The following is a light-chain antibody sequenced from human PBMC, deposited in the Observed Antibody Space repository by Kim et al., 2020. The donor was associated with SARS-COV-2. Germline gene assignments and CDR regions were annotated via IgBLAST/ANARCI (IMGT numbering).Light chain of an antibody. J-gene: IGKJ2*01. CDR2: DAS. CDR3: KKYDKLPYT. V-gene: IGKV1-33*01. Sequence: DIQMTQSPSSLSASVGDRVTITCQASQDISNYLNWYQQKPGKAPKLLIYDASNLETGVPSRFSGSGSGTDFTFTISSLQPEDIATYHRKKYDKLPYTFGKGTKLEI. CDR1: QDISNY.